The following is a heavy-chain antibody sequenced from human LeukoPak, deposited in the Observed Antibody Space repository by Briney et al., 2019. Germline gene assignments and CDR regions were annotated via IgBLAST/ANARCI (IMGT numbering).Heavy chain of an antibody. J-gene: IGHJ5*02. Sequence: SVKVSCATSGYTFTSYDMSWVRQAPGQGLEWMGWMNPNGENTGYAQKFKGRVTISRNTSLSTAYMEMSSLRSEDTAVYYCARGGGYYYGSSGYANWFDPWGQGTLVTVSS. CDR3: ARGGGYYYGSSGYANWFDP. CDR2: MNPNGENT. D-gene: IGHD3-22*01. V-gene: IGHV1-8*03. CDR1: GYTFTSYD.